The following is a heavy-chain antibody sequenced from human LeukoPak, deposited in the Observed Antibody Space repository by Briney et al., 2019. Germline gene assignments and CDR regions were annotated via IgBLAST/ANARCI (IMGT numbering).Heavy chain of an antibody. CDR1: GYTFTSYG. V-gene: IGHV1-18*01. D-gene: IGHD6-13*01. CDR2: ISAYNGNT. Sequence: ASVKVSCKASGYTFTSYGISWVRQAPGQGLEWMGWISAYNGNTNYAQKLQGRVTMTTDTSTSTAYMELSSLRSEDTAVYYCARGGYRSSWYEPHYYYYYMDVWGKGTTVTVSS. J-gene: IGHJ6*03. CDR3: ARGGYRSSWYEPHYYYYYMDV.